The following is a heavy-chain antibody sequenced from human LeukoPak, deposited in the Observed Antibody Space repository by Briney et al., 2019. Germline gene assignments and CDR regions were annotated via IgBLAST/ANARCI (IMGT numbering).Heavy chain of an antibody. D-gene: IGHD6-13*01. CDR1: GFTFSSYG. Sequence: PGGSLRLPCAASGFTFSSYGMHWVRQAPGKGLEWVAVISYDGSNKYYADSVKGRFTISRDNSKNTLYLQMNSLRAEDTAVYYCAKGTAAGLDYWGQGTLVTVSS. J-gene: IGHJ4*02. CDR2: ISYDGSNK. V-gene: IGHV3-30*18. CDR3: AKGTAAGLDY.